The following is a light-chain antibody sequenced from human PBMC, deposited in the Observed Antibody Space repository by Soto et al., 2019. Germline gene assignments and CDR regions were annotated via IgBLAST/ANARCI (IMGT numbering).Light chain of an antibody. V-gene: IGKV3-20*01. J-gene: IGKJ1*01. Sequence: EIVLTQSPGTLSLSPGERATLSCRASQSVSNNYLAWYQQKPGQAPRLPIYGASGRATGIPDRFSGSGSGTDFILTISRLEPEDFVVYYCQQYGSSPRTFGQVTKVEIK. CDR3: QQYGSSPRT. CDR2: GAS. CDR1: QSVSNNY.